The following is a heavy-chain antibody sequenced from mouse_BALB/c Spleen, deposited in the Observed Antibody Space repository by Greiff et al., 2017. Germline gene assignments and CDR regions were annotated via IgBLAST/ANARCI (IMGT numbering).Heavy chain of an antibody. V-gene: IGHV1S135*01. J-gene: IGHJ4*01. CDR2: IDPYNGGT. D-gene: IGHD2-13*01. CDR3: AGGECDHSYAMDY. Sequence: VQLQQSGPELVKPGASVKVSCKASGYAFTSYNMYWVKQSPGKSLEWIGYIDPYNGGTSYNQKFKGKATLTVDKSSSTAYMHLNSLTSEDSAVYYCAGGECDHSYAMDYWGQGTSVTVSS. CDR1: GYAFTSYN.